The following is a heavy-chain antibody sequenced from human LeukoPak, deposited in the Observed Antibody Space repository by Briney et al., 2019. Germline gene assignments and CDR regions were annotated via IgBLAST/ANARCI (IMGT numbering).Heavy chain of an antibody. CDR3: ARGISMDV. CDR2: IKTDGSVT. CDR1: GFTFSNHW. J-gene: IGHJ6*01. V-gene: IGHV3-74*01. Sequence: GGSLRLSCAASGFTFSNHWIHWVRQAPGKVLVWVSRIKTDGSVTNYADSVEGRFTIYRDIAKNTVYLKMNSLRVEETAIYYCARGISMDVWGQGTTVTVSS.